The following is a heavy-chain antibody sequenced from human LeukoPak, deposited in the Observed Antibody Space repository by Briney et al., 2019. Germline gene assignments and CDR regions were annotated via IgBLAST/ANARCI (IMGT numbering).Heavy chain of an antibody. D-gene: IGHD2-21*01. CDR1: GFTFSSYG. V-gene: IGHV3-30*02. Sequence: PGGSLRLSCAASGFTFSSYGMHWFRQAPGKGLEWVAFIRYDGSNKYYADSVKGRFTISRDNSKNTLYLQMNSLRAEDTAVYYCAKDDKAYCGGDCYSFDYWGQGTLVTVSS. CDR2: IRYDGSNK. CDR3: AKDDKAYCGGDCYSFDY. J-gene: IGHJ4*02.